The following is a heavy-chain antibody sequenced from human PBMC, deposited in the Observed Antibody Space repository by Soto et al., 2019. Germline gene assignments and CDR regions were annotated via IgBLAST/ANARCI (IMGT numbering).Heavy chain of an antibody. V-gene: IGHV3-33*01. CDR2: MWYDGSQT. J-gene: IGHJ6*01. D-gene: IGHD1-26*01. Sequence: QEQLVESGGGVVQPGRSLRLSCAASGFTFNNYGIHWVRQAPGKGLEWVAVMWYDGSQTRYADAVKGRFTISRDTFQNTLYLQMDSLRAEDTAMYYCARDFTVGAIYSGVYYYSLDVWGRGTTVTVSS. CDR3: ARDFTVGAIYSGVYYYSLDV. CDR1: GFTFNNYG.